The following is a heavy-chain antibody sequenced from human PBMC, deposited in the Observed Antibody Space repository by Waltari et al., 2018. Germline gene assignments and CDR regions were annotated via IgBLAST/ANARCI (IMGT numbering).Heavy chain of an antibody. V-gene: IGHV3-7*01. CDR2: INQDGNGL. J-gene: IGHJ4*02. CDR1: GFTFSNYW. CDR3: ARVPLPWYLDY. Sequence: EVQVVESGGGLVQPGGSLRLSCAASGFTFSNYWFTWVRRAPGKGLEWVANINQDGNGLHYVDSVRGRFTISRDNAKNSMFLQMNSLRAEDTAVYYCARVPLPWYLDYWGQGTLVTVSS.